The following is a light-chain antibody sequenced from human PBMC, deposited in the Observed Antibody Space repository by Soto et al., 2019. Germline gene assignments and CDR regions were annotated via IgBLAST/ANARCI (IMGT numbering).Light chain of an antibody. CDR1: QSVSSSY. CDR3: QQYGSSPFT. J-gene: IGKJ3*01. Sequence: EIVLTQSPGTLSLSPGERATLSCRASQSVSSSYLAWYQQKPGQAPRLLIYGASSRATGIPDRFSGSGSGTDFTLTISRLEPEEFVVYYCQQYGSSPFTFGPGTKVDIK. V-gene: IGKV3-20*01. CDR2: GAS.